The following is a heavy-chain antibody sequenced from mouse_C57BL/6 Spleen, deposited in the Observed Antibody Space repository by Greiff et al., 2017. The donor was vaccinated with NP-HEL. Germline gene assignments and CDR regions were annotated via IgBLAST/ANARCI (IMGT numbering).Heavy chain of an antibody. CDR1: GYTFTSYW. CDR2: IYPGSGST. Sequence: QVQLQQPGAELVKPGASVKMSCKASGYTFTSYWITWVKQRPGQGLEWIGDIYPGSGSTSYNEKFKSKATLTVDTSSSTAYMQLSSLTSEDSAVYYCARITTVVATDWYFDVWGTGTTVTVSS. V-gene: IGHV1-55*01. D-gene: IGHD1-1*01. CDR3: ARITTVVATDWYFDV. J-gene: IGHJ1*03.